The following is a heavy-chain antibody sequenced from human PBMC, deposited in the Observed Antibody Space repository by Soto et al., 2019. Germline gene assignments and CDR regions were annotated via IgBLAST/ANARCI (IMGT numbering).Heavy chain of an antibody. Sequence: GASVKVSCKASGYTFTSYGVSWVRQAPGQGLEWMGWISAYNGNTNYAQKLQGRVTMTTDTSTSTAYMELRSLRSDDTAVYYCARWGEGVVVAATKVHYYYYYGMDVWGQGTTVTVSS. CDR1: GYTFTSYG. CDR3: ARWGEGVVVAATKVHYYYYYGMDV. V-gene: IGHV1-18*01. CDR2: ISAYNGNT. J-gene: IGHJ6*02. D-gene: IGHD2-15*01.